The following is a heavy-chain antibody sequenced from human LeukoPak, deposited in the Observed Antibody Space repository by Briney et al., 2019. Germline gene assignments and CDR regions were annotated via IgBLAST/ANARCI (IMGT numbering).Heavy chain of an antibody. D-gene: IGHD3-22*01. V-gene: IGHV3-23*01. J-gene: IGHJ4*02. Sequence: GGSLRLSCAASGFAFSSYAMSWVRQTPGKGLEWVSTVNAPGVETYYADSVKGRFIISRDNSKNTFYLEMDSLRAEDTAVYYCARGAALSAYDTPNNGRRSDYWGQGTLVTVSS. CDR3: ARGAALSAYDTPNNGRRSDY. CDR2: VNAPGVET. CDR1: GFAFSSYA.